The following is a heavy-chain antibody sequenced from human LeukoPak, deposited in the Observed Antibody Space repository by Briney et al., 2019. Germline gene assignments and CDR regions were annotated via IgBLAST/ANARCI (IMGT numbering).Heavy chain of an antibody. Sequence: GGSLRLSCAASGFTFSSYSMNWVRQAPGKGLEWVSYISSSSSTIYYADSVKGRFTISRDNAKNSLYLQMNSLRAEDTAVYYCARDRRSSTSCYWGEDFDYWGQGTLVTVSS. V-gene: IGHV3-48*01. CDR2: ISSSSSTI. CDR3: ARDRRSSTSCYWGEDFDY. J-gene: IGHJ4*02. D-gene: IGHD2-2*01. CDR1: GFTFSSYS.